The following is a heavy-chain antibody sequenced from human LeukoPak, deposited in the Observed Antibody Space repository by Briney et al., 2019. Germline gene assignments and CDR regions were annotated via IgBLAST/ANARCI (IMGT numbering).Heavy chain of an antibody. D-gene: IGHD6-6*01. Sequence: GASVKVSCKASGYTFTSYYMHWVRQAPGQGLEWMGIINPSGGSASYAQKFQGRVTITADESTSTAYMELSSLRSEDTAVYYCAREGGPSIAALYGMDVWGQGTTFTVSS. CDR1: GYTFTSYY. CDR2: INPSGGSA. J-gene: IGHJ6*02. V-gene: IGHV1-46*01. CDR3: AREGGPSIAALYGMDV.